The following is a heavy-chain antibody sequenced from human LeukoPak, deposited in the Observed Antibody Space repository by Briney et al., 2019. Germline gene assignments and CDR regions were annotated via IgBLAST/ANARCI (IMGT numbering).Heavy chain of an antibody. V-gene: IGHV3-30*04. Sequence: QSGGSLRLSCAASGFTFSDFALHWVRQAPGKGLEWVAVISYDGTIQYYGESVKGRFTISRDDSKSTVYLQLNSLRHDDTGIYYCTRGRWWLPYWGQGTMVTVSS. CDR1: GFTFSDFA. J-gene: IGHJ4*02. CDR3: TRGRWWLPY. D-gene: IGHD2-15*01. CDR2: ISYDGTIQ.